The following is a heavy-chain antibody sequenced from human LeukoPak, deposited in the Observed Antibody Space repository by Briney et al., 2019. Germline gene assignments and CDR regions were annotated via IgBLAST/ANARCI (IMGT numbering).Heavy chain of an antibody. Sequence: SETLSLTCTVSGGSISSSSYYWSWIRQHPGKGLEWIGYIYYSGSTYYNPSLKSRVTISVDASKNQFSLKLSSVTAADTAVYYCARGIAARPRLPYFYYYMDVWGKGTTVTVSS. CDR3: ARGIAARPRLPYFYYYMDV. D-gene: IGHD6-6*01. CDR1: GGSISSSSYY. J-gene: IGHJ6*03. V-gene: IGHV4-61*05. CDR2: IYYSGST.